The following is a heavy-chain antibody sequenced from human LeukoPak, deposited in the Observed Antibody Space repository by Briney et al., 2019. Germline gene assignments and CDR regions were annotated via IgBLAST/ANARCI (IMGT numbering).Heavy chain of an antibody. D-gene: IGHD5-12*01. CDR2: ISYDGSSK. J-gene: IGHJ4*02. CDR3: AREGLIWSNIVATTKVIDY. CDR1: GFTFSSYA. V-gene: IGHV3-30-3*01. Sequence: GGSLRLSCAASGFTFSSYAMHWVRQAPGKGLEWVAVISYDGSSKYYADSVKGRFTISRDNSKNTLYLQMNSLRAEDTAVYYCAREGLIWSNIVATTKVIDYWGQGTLVTVSS.